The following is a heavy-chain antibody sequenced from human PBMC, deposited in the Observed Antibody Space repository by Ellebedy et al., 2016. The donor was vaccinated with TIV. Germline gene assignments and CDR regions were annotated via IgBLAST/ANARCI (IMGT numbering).Heavy chain of an antibody. CDR2: INPSGGYT. CDR1: GYTFANSF. CDR3: ARRKGESTGWYDALDL. D-gene: IGHD6-19*01. Sequence: ASVKVSCKASGYTFANSFIHWVRQAPGQGLEWLGIINPSGGYTTYAEKFQARVTMIRDTSTSTVYMDLSSLTSEDTAVYYCARRKGESTGWYDALDLWGQGTLVTV. V-gene: IGHV1-46*01. J-gene: IGHJ3*01.